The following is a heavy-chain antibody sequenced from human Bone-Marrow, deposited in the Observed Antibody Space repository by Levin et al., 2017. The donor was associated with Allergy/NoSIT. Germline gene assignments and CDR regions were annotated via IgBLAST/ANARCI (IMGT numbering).Heavy chain of an antibody. CDR2: ISSDSNYI. D-gene: IGHD1-14*01. V-gene: IGHV3-21*01. CDR3: SRGTNVAQREDRLDY. CDR1: GFTFSSYS. J-gene: IGHJ4*02. Sequence: GGSLRLSCAASGFTFSSYSINWVRQAPGKGLEWVSSISSDSNYIYYAASLKGRFTVSRDNAKNSLYLQMNSLRAEDTAVYFCSRGTNVAQREDRLDYWGQGTLVTVSS.